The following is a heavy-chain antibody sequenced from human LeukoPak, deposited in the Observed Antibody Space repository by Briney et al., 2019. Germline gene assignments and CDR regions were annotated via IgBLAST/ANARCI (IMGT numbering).Heavy chain of an antibody. V-gene: IGHV1-46*01. J-gene: IGHJ5*02. CDR2: ISPSGGST. CDR1: GYTFTSYG. D-gene: IGHD5-24*01. CDR3: ARDNSVRDEAWWFTP. Sequence: ASVKVSCKASGYTFTSYGISWVRQAPGQGLEWMGVISPSGGSTTYAQKFQGRVTLTRDMSTSTDYLELSSLRSEDTAVYYCARDNSVRDEAWWFTPWGQGTLVTVSS.